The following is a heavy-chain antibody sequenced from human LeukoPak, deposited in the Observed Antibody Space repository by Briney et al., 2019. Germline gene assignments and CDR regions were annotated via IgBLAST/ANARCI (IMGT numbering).Heavy chain of an antibody. CDR3: ARGGYSGYDRYNWFDP. V-gene: IGHV1-8*02. D-gene: IGHD5-12*01. CDR1: GYTFTSYD. CDR2: MNPTSGTT. Sequence: ASVKVSCKASGYTFTSYDINWVRQATGQGLEWMVWMNPTSGTTGYAQKFQGRVTMTRNTSISTAYMELSSLRSEDTAVYYCARGGYSGYDRYNWFDPWGQGTLVTVSS. J-gene: IGHJ5*02.